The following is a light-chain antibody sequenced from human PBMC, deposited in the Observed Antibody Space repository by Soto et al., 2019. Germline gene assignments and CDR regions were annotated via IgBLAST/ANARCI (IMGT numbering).Light chain of an antibody. CDR3: CSYAGRSTFEV. Sequence: QSALTQPASVSGSPGQSITISCTGTSSDVATFNLVSWYQQYPGKAPKLMIYEGSKRPSGVSNRFSGSRSSNTASLTISGLQAEDEADYYCCSYAGRSTFEVFGGGTKLTVL. V-gene: IGLV2-23*03. J-gene: IGLJ3*02. CDR2: EGS. CDR1: SSDVATFNL.